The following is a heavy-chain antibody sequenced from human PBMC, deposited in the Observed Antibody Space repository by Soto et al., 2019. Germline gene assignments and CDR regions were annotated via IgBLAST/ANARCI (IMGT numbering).Heavy chain of an antibody. CDR2: IKQDGSEK. J-gene: IGHJ6*03. D-gene: IGHD4-4*01. CDR1: GFTFSSYW. V-gene: IGHV3-7*01. CDR3: ARVGMTTVPKNYYMDV. Sequence: GGSLRLSCAASGFTFSSYWMSWVRQAPGKGLEWVANIKQDGSEKYYVDSVKGRFTISRDNAKNSLYLQMNSLRAEDTAVYYCARVGMTTVPKNYYMDVWGKGTTVTAP.